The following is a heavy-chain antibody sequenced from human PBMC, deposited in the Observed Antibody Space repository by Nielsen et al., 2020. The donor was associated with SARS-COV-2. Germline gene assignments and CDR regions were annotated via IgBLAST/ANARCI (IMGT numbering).Heavy chain of an antibody. CDR3: AKDIYPTVTTLGYFDY. CDR2: ISWDGGST. D-gene: IGHD4-17*01. J-gene: IGHJ4*02. Sequence: GGSLRLSCAASGFTFDDYTMHWVRQAPGKGLEWVSLISWDGGSTYYADSVKGRFTISRDNSKNPLYLQMNSLRTEDTALYYCAKDIYPTVTTLGYFDYWGQGTLVTVSS. CDR1: GFTFDDYT. V-gene: IGHV3-43*01.